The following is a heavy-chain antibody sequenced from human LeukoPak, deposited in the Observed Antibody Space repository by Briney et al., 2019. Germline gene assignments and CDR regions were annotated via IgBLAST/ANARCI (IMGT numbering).Heavy chain of an antibody. J-gene: IGHJ4*02. CDR2: ISRSGDTI. V-gene: IGHV3-11*01. D-gene: IGHD1-7*01. CDR3: AGYHWNSGVVY. Sequence: NPGGSLRLSCAASGFTFSDYARSWIRQAPGQGLEWVSYISRSGDTIDYADSVKGRFSISRDNAKNSLYLQMNSLRAEDTAVYYCAGYHWNSGVVYWGQGTLVTVSS. CDR1: GFTFSDYA.